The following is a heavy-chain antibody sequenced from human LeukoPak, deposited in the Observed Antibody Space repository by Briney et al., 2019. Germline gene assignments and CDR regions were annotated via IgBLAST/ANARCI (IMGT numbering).Heavy chain of an antibody. CDR2: INWNGGTT. CDR3: AREPLLDNYYSYMDV. Sequence: GGSLRLSCAASGFTFSSYSMSWVRQAPGKGLEWVSGINWNGGTTDYADSVKGRFTISRDNAKNSLYLQMNSLRPEDTALYYCAREPLLDNYYSYMDVWGKGTTVTVFS. V-gene: IGHV3-20*04. CDR1: GFTFSSYS. D-gene: IGHD1-26*01. J-gene: IGHJ6*03.